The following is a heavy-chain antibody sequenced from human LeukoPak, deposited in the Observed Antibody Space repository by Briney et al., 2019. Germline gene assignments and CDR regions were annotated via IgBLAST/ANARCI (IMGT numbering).Heavy chain of an antibody. CDR1: GGSISSYY. J-gene: IGHJ4*02. CDR3: ARHVQNSGWYLQNYFDY. D-gene: IGHD6-19*01. CDR2: IYYSGST. Sequence: SETLSLTCTVSGGSISSYYWSWIRQPPGKGLEWIGYIYYSGSTNYNPSLKSRVTISVDTSKNQFSLKLSSVTAADTAVYYCARHVQNSGWYLQNYFDYWGQGTLVTVSS. V-gene: IGHV4-59*08.